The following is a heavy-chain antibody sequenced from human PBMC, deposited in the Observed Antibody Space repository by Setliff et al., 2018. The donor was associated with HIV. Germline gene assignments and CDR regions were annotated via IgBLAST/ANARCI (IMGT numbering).Heavy chain of an antibody. J-gene: IGHJ4*02. Sequence: ASVKVSCKASGYTFTSYGISWLRQAPGQGLEWMGWISGYNGDTHSTQKFQGRVTMTTDTSTNTAYMEVRSLRSDDTAVYYCARVPHRVVGTTTLLYHFDYWGLGTLVTVSS. CDR3: ARVPHRVVGTTTLLYHFDY. CDR1: GYTFTSYG. D-gene: IGHD1-26*01. CDR2: ISGYNGDT. V-gene: IGHV1-18*01.